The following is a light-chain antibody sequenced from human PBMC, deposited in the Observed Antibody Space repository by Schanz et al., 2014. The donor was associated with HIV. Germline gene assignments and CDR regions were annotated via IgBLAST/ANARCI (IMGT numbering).Light chain of an antibody. CDR1: QSVRSSY. Sequence: EIVLTQSPATLSLSPGERATLSCRASQSVRSSYLAWYQQRPGQAPRLLIYASSSRATGIPDRFSGSGSGTDFTLTISRLEPGDFATYYCQQYNTYPWTFGQGTKVEIK. J-gene: IGKJ1*01. CDR2: ASS. V-gene: IGKV3-20*01. CDR3: QQYNTYPWT.